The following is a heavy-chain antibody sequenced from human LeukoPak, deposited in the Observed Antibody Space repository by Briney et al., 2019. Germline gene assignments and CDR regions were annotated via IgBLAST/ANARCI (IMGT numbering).Heavy chain of an antibody. CDR2: IYYSGST. J-gene: IGHJ2*01. CDR3: ARDPLVGAAAGTLWYFDL. V-gene: IGHV4-39*07. Sequence: SETLSLTCTVSGGSISSSIYYWGWIRQPPGKGLEWIGSIYYSGSTYYNPSLKSRVTISVDTSKNQFSLKLSSVTAADTAVYYCARDPLVGAAAGTLWYFDLWGRGTLVTVSS. CDR1: GGSISSSIYY. D-gene: IGHD6-13*01.